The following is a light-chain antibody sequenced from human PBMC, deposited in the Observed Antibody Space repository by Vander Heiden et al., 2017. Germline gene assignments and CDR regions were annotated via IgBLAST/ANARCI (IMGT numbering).Light chain of an antibody. CDR3: QQRSNWPYT. V-gene: IGKV3-11*01. J-gene: IGKJ2*01. CDR1: QSVRSY. CDR2: DAS. Sequence: EIVLPQSPGPLSSSLGEGATLSCRASQSVRSYLVWYQQKPGQAPRLLIYDASNRATGIPARFSGSGSGTDFTLTISSLEPEDFAVYYCQQRSNWPYTFGQGTKLEIK.